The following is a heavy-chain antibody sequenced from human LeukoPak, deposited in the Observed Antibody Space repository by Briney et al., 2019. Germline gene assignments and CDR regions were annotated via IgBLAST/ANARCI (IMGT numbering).Heavy chain of an antibody. Sequence: SETLSLTCTVSGGSISSYYWSWIRQPPGKGLEWIGYIYYSGSTNYNPSLKSRVTISVDTSKNQFSLELSSVTAADTAVYYCARGPGSSGYYHWYFDLWGRGTLVTVSS. V-gene: IGHV4-59*01. CDR3: ARGPGSSGYYHWYFDL. D-gene: IGHD3-22*01. CDR2: IYYSGST. J-gene: IGHJ2*01. CDR1: GGSISSYY.